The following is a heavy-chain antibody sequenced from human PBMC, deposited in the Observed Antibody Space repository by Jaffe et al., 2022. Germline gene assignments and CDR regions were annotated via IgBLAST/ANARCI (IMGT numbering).Heavy chain of an antibody. Sequence: QLQLQESGPGLVKPSETLSLTCTVSGGSISSSSYYWGWIRQPPGKGLEWIGSIYYSGSTYYNPSLKSRVTISVDTSKNQFSLKLSSVTAADTAVYYCARHLHSSGWSAVGGYYFDYWGQGTLVTVSS. D-gene: IGHD6-19*01. CDR3: ARHLHSSGWSAVGGYYFDY. V-gene: IGHV4-39*01. CDR2: IYYSGST. CDR1: GGSISSSSYY. J-gene: IGHJ4*02.